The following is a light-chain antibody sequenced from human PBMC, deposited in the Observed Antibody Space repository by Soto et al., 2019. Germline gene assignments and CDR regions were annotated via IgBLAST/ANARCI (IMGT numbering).Light chain of an antibody. CDR2: EVT. Sequence: ALTQPPSASGSPGQAVTIPCTGTSSDVGGYDYVSWYQQHPGKAPKLMIYEVTIRPSGVSDRFSGSKSGNTASLTVSGLQAEDEADYYCSSYTGGNPSYVFGTGTKVTVL. CDR3: SSYTGGNPSYV. CDR1: SSDVGGYDY. V-gene: IGLV2-8*01. J-gene: IGLJ1*01.